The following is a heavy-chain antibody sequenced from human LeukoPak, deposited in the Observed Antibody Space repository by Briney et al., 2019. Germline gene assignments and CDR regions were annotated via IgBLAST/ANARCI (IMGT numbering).Heavy chain of an antibody. Sequence: GVSLRLSCAASGFTFSSYWMHWVRQAPGEGRVWVSRINSDGSSTKCADSVKGRFTISRDNAKNTLYVQMNNLSAEDTAVYYCARVDPKAPGDYSWGRGTLVTVSS. V-gene: IGHV3-74*03. J-gene: IGHJ4*02. CDR2: INSDGSST. D-gene: IGHD2-2*03. CDR3: ARVDPKAPGDYS. CDR1: GFTFSSYW.